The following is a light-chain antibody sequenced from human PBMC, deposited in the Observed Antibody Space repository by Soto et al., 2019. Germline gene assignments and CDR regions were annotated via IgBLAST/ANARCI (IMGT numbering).Light chain of an antibody. CDR1: QSISTY. CDR3: QQSTRSLWT. Sequence: DIQMTQSPSSLSASVGDRVTITCRASQSISTYLNWYQQKPGQAPKLLIYAASTLQSGVPSRFSGSGSGTDFILTISSLQLEDFATYYCQQSTRSLWTFGQGTKVEV. V-gene: IGKV1-39*01. CDR2: AAS. J-gene: IGKJ1*01.